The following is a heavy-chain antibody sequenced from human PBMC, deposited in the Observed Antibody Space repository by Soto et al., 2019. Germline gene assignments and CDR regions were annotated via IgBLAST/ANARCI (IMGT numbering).Heavy chain of an antibody. Sequence: ESGGGVVQPGRSLRLSCAASGFTFSSYGMHWVRQAPGKGLEWVAVISYDGSNKYYADSVKGRFTISRDNSKNTLYLQMNSLRAEDTAVYYCAKDGGTSSGWDNWFDPWGQGTLVTVSS. CDR1: GFTFSSYG. J-gene: IGHJ5*02. CDR2: ISYDGSNK. V-gene: IGHV3-30*18. D-gene: IGHD6-19*01. CDR3: AKDGGTSSGWDNWFDP.